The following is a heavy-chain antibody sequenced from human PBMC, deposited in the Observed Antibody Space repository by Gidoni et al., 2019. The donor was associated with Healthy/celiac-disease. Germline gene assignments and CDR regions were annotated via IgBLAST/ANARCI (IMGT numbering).Heavy chain of an antibody. V-gene: IGHV3-30-3*01. CDR2: ISYDGSNK. Sequence: QVQLVESGGGVVQPGRSLRLSCAASGFTFSSYAMHWVRQAPGKGLAWLAVISYDGSNKYYADSVKGRFTISSDNSKNTLYLQMNSLRAEDTAVYYCARDLDYWGQGTLVTVSS. J-gene: IGHJ4*02. CDR3: ARDLDY. CDR1: GFTFSSYA.